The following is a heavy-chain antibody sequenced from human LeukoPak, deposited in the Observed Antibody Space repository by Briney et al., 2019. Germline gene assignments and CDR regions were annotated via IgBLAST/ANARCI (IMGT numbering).Heavy chain of an antibody. CDR2: IYNSGST. CDR3: ARSRWGYCFDH. D-gene: IGHD2-15*01. V-gene: IGHV4-59*01. CDR1: GGSMSNYY. Sequence: PSETLSLTCTVSGGSMSNYYWTWIRQPPGKGLEWIGYIYNSGSTNYNPSLKSRVTISADTSRTQFSLGLSSVTPTDTAMYYCARSRWGYCFDHWGQGTLVTVSS. J-gene: IGHJ4*02.